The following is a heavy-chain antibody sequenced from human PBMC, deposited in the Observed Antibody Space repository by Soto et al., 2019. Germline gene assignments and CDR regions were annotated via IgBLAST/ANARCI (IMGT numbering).Heavy chain of an antibody. CDR3: AKTQKPIIAAAGPQGAPGVDTYRHLPTA. D-gene: IGHD6-13*01. V-gene: IGHV3-30*18. CDR1: GFTFSSYG. J-gene: IGHJ5*02. CDR2: ISYDGSNK. Sequence: PGGSLRLSCAASGFTFSSYGMHWVRQAPGKGLEWVAVISYDGSNKYYADSVKGRFTISRDNSKNTLYLQMNSLRAEDTAVYYCAKTQKPIIAAAGPQGAPGVDTYRHLPTAWGQGTLVTVSS.